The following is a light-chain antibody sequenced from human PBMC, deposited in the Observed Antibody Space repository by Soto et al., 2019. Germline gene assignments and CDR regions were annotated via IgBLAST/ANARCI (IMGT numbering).Light chain of an antibody. CDR3: QQSYSTPPYT. Sequence: DIQMTQSPSSLSASVGDRVTITCRASQSISSYLNWYQQKPGKAPKLLIYAASSLQSGVPSRFSGSGFGTDFTFTISSLQPEDFATYYCQQSYSTPPYTFGQGTKLEIK. CDR1: QSISSY. CDR2: AAS. J-gene: IGKJ2*01. V-gene: IGKV1-39*01.